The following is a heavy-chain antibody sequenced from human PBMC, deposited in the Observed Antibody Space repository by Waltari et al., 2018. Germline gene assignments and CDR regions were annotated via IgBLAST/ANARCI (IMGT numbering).Heavy chain of an antibody. CDR1: GYSISSGYY. Sequence: QVQLQESGPGLVQPSETLSLTCAVSGYSISSGYYWGWIRQPPGKGLEWIGSIYHSGSTYYNPSLKSRVTISVDTSKNQFSLKLSSVTAADTAVYYCARHRPPMDWFDPWGQGTLVTVSS. J-gene: IGHJ5*02. CDR3: ARHRPPMDWFDP. CDR2: IYHSGST. V-gene: IGHV4-38-2*01. D-gene: IGHD3-10*01.